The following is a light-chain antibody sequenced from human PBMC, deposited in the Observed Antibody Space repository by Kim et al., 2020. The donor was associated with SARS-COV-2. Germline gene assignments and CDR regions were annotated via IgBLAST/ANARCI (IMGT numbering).Light chain of an antibody. CDR1: QSVSSSY. V-gene: IGKV3-20*01. J-gene: IGKJ2*01. CDR2: AAS. CDR3: QHYRSPGMYT. Sequence: EILLTQSPGTVSLSPGERVTLSCRASQSVSSSYLAWYQQKPGQAPRLLIYAASTRATGIPDRFSGRLSGTDFTLTISRLEPEDFAVYHCQHYRSPGMYTFGQGTKVDIK.